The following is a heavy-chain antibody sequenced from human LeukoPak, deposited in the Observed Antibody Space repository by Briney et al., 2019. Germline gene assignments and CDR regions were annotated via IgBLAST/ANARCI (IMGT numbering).Heavy chain of an antibody. CDR3: ARRAIIQGTSALDF. Sequence: GESLKISCKSSGYTFTHDWIGWVRQMPGKGLEWMGIIYPRDSTTRYSPAFEGQVTISVEKSITTAYLQWSSLKASDTAMYYCARRAIIQGTSALDFWGQGTVVIVSS. J-gene: IGHJ4*02. D-gene: IGHD3-3*01. V-gene: IGHV5-51*01. CDR1: GYTFTHDW. CDR2: IYPRDSTT.